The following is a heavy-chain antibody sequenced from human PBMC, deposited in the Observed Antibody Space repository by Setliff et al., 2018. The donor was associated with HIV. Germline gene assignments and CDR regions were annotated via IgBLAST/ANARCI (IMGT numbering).Heavy chain of an antibody. Sequence: PSETLSLTCAVYGGSLSGYYWTWIRQTPEKGLQWIGEINDGGNTNDNPSLKSRVIMSVDTSKNQFSLRLISVTAADTAVYYCARRPISPFTLTTGMLDPWGQGTLVTV. CDR2: INDGGNT. D-gene: IGHD4-17*01. J-gene: IGHJ5*02. CDR1: GGSLSGYY. CDR3: ARRPISPFTLTTGMLDP. V-gene: IGHV4-34*01.